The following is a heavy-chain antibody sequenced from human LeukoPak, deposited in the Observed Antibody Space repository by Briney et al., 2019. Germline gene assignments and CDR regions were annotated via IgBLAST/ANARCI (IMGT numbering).Heavy chain of an antibody. CDR2: ISYDGSNK. J-gene: IGHJ4*02. V-gene: IGHV3-30-3*01. D-gene: IGHD2-15*01. Sequence: GRSLRLSCAASGFTFSSYAMHWVRQAPGKGLEWVAVISYDGSNKYYADSVKGRFTISRDNSKNTPYLQMNSLRAEDTAVYYCAREGPGYCSGGSCYEYYFDYWGQGTLVTVSS. CDR1: GFTFSSYA. CDR3: AREGPGYCSGGSCYEYYFDY.